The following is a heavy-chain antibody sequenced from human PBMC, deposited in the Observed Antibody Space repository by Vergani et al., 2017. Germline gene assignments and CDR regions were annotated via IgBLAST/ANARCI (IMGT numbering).Heavy chain of an antibody. V-gene: IGHV1-69*01. CDR2: SIPIFGTA. CDR1: GGTFSSYA. CDR3: AREPRAIFGVVREDNWFDP. J-gene: IGHJ5*02. Sequence: QVQLVQSGAEVKKPGSSVKVSCKASGGTFSSYAISWVRQATGQGLEWMGGSIPIFGTANYAQKFQGRVTITADESTSTAYMELSSLRSEDTAVYFGAREPRAIFGVVREDNWFDPWGQGTLVTVSS. D-gene: IGHD3-3*01.